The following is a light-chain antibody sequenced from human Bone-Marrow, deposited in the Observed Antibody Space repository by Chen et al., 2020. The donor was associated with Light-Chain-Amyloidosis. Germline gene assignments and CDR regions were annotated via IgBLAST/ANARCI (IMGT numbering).Light chain of an antibody. CDR2: DND. CDR1: SSNIGKNF. CDR3: GTWDNRLSAVI. Sequence: QPVLTPPPSVSAAPGQKVTISCSGSSSNIGKNFVTWYRQVPGAAPKVVIFDNDKRPSGIPDRFSGSKSAASATLGITGLQTGDEADYYCGTWDNRLSAVIFGGGTRVTVL. J-gene: IGLJ6*01. V-gene: IGLV1-51*01.